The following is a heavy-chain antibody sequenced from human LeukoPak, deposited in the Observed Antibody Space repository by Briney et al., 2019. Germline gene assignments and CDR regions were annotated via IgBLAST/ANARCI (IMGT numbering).Heavy chain of an antibody. CDR3: ARWEGYNYGGFDY. CDR2: IYYSGST. Sequence: SETLSLTCTVSGGSISSYYWSWIRQPPGKGLEWIGYIYYSGSTNYNPSLKSRVTISVDTSKNQFSLKLSSVTAADTAVYYCARWEGYNYGGFDYWGQGTLVTVSS. V-gene: IGHV4-59*01. D-gene: IGHD5-18*01. J-gene: IGHJ4*02. CDR1: GGSISSYY.